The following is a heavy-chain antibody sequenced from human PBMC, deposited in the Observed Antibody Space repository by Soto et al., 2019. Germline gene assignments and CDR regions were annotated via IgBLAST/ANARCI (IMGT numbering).Heavy chain of an antibody. CDR3: ARAILYYDFWSGYLNWFDP. CDR1: GGSISSYY. D-gene: IGHD3-3*01. J-gene: IGHJ5*02. Sequence: PSETLSLTCTVSGGSISSYYWSWIRQPPGKGLEWIGEINHSGSTNYNPSLKSRVTISVDTSKNQFSLKLSSVTAADTAVYYCARAILYYDFWSGYLNWFDPWGQGTLVTVSS. CDR2: INHSGST. V-gene: IGHV4-59*12.